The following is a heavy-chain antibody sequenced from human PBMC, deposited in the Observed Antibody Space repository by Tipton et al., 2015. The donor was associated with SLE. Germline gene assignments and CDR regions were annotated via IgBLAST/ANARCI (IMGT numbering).Heavy chain of an antibody. V-gene: IGHV1-18*01. CDR2: ISAYNGNA. CDR3: ARVDMYYYDSSGSPGSAFDI. Sequence: QLVQSGAEVKKPGASVKVSCKASGFTLFTYGISWVRQAPGQGLQWMGWISAYNGNANYAQKLQGRVTMTTDTSTSTTYMELRSLRSDDTAVYYCARVDMYYYDSSGSPGSAFDIWGPGTMVTVSS. CDR1: GFTLFTYG. J-gene: IGHJ3*02. D-gene: IGHD3-22*01.